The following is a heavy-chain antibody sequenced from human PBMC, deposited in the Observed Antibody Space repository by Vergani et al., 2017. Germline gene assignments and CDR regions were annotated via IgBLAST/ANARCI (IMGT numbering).Heavy chain of an antibody. D-gene: IGHD1-1*01. J-gene: IGHJ4*02. Sequence: EVELVQSGPEMRKPGESLKISCKGSEYSFGNYWIGWVRQMPGKGLEWMGIIYPADSDTSYSPSFQGQVTISADKSISTAFLQWDSLKASVTALYYCARHTTYTDSWGQGTLVTVSS. V-gene: IGHV5-51*01. CDR3: ARHTTYTDS. CDR2: IYPADSDT. CDR1: EYSFGNYW.